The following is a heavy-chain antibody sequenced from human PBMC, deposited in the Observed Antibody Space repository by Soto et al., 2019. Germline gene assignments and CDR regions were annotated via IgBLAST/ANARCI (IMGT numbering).Heavy chain of an antibody. V-gene: IGHV3-21*01. CDR1: GFTFSSYS. CDR3: ARDPTSSSLNWFDX. CDR2: ISSSSSYI. D-gene: IGHD6-13*01. Sequence: GGSLRLSCAASGFTFSSYSMNWVRQAPGKGLEWVSSISSSSSYIYYADSVKGRFTISRDKAKNSLYLQMNSLRAEDTAVYYCARDPTSSSLNWFDXWGQGTLVTVSX. J-gene: IGHJ5*02.